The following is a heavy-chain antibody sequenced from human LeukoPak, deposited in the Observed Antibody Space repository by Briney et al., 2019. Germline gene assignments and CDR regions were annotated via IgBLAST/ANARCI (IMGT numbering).Heavy chain of an antibody. CDR3: ARDQYSSSQFDY. CDR2: IIPIFGTA. J-gene: IGHJ4*02. Sequence: SVKVSCKASGGTFSSYAISWVRQAPGQGLEWMGGIIPIFGTANYAQKFQGRVTITTDESTSTAYMELSSLRSEDTAMYYCARDQYSSSQFDYWGQGTLVTVFS. V-gene: IGHV1-69*05. D-gene: IGHD6-6*01. CDR1: GGTFSSYA.